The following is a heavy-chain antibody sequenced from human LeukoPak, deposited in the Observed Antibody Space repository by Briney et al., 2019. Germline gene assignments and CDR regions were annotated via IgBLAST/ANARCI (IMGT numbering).Heavy chain of an antibody. Sequence: GGSLRLSCAASGFTLSSYAMHWVRQAPGKGLEWVAVISYDGSNKYYADSVKGRFTISRDNSKNTLYLQMNSLRAEDTAVYYCARSDIVVVVAAMDPWGQGTLVTVSS. D-gene: IGHD2-15*01. CDR1: GFTLSSYA. CDR3: ARSDIVVVVAAMDP. V-gene: IGHV3-30*04. J-gene: IGHJ5*02. CDR2: ISYDGSNK.